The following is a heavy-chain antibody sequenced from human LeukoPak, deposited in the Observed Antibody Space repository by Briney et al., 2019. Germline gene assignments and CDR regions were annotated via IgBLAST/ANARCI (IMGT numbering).Heavy chain of an antibody. CDR2: ISGSGGST. CDR3: ARGLGAMDV. Sequence: GGSLRLSCAASGFTFSSYAMSWVRQAPGKGLEWVSAISGSGGSTYYADSVKGRFTISRDNSKNTMYLQMNSLRVEDTAVFYCARGLGAMDVWGKGTTVIVSS. CDR1: GFTFSSYA. D-gene: IGHD3-10*01. J-gene: IGHJ6*03. V-gene: IGHV3-23*01.